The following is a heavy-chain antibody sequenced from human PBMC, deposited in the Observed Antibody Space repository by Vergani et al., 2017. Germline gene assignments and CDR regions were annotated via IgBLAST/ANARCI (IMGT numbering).Heavy chain of an antibody. Sequence: EVQLEESGGGLVQPGGSLRLSCAASGFTVSSNYMSWVRQAPGKGLEWVSVIYSGGSTYYADSVKGRFTISRHNSKNTLYLQMNSLRAEDTAVYYCARGGTTETETGGLDYWGQGTLVTVSS. CDR3: ARGGTTETETGGLDY. CDR2: IYSGGST. J-gene: IGHJ4*02. D-gene: IGHD4-11*01. V-gene: IGHV3-53*04. CDR1: GFTVSSNY.